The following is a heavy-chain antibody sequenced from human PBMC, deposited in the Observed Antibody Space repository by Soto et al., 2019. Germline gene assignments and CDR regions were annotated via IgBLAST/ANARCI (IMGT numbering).Heavy chain of an antibody. D-gene: IGHD3-10*01. J-gene: IGHJ5*02. CDR3: ARQLWFGETNNWFDP. V-gene: IGHV4-39*01. CDR1: GGSISSGSYY. CDR2: IYYRGNT. Sequence: SETLSLTCTVSGGSISSGSYYWCWIRQPPGKGLEWIGSIYYRGNTYYNPSLKSRVTISVDTSKNQFSLKLSSVTAADTAVYYCARQLWFGETNNWFDPWGQGTLVTVSS.